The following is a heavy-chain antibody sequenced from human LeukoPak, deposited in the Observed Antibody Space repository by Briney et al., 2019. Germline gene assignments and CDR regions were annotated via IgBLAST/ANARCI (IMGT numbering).Heavy chain of an antibody. Sequence: ASVKVSCKASGYTFTSYDINWVRQAPGQGLEWMGWMNPNSGNTGYAQKFQGRVTITRNTSISTAYMELSSLRSEDTAVYYCARVGEDRYMDVWGKGTTVTVSS. V-gene: IGHV1-8*03. J-gene: IGHJ6*03. CDR2: MNPNSGNT. CDR1: GYTFTSYD. CDR3: ARVGEDRYMDV.